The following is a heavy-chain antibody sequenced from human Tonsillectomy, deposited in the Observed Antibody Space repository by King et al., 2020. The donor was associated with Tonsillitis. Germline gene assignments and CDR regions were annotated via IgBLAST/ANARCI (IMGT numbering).Heavy chain of an antibody. CDR2: IYFGGNT. V-gene: IGHV4-59*11. Sequence: QVQLQESGPGLVKPSETLSLTCTVSGGSISSHYWSWIRQPPGKGLEWVAFIYFGGNTNYNPSLKSRVTISVATSKNQFSLKLSSVTAADTAVYYCARAIPRYPFDSWGQGTLVTVSS. CDR1: GGSISSHY. D-gene: IGHD1-26*01. CDR3: ARAIPRYPFDS. J-gene: IGHJ4*02.